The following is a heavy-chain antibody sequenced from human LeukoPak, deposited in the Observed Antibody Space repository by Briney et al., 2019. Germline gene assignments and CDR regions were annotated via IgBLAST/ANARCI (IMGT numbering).Heavy chain of an antibody. CDR2: IRCKAYGGTT. V-gene: IGHV3-49*04. J-gene: IGHJ4*02. Sequence: GGSLSLSCAASGLRYSCYEVNWVRQAPGKGLELVGVIRCKAYGGTTEYAASVKGRFTISRDDSKRIAYLQMNSLKTEDTAVYYCTRDGGSYSGYYFDYWGQGTLVTVSS. CDR3: TRDGGSYSGYYFDY. CDR1: GLRYSCYE. D-gene: IGHD1-26*01.